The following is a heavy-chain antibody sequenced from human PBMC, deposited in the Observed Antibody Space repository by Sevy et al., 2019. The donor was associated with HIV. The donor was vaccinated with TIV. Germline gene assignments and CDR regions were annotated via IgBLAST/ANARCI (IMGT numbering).Heavy chain of an antibody. D-gene: IGHD6-19*01. CDR2: IIPIFGTA. J-gene: IGHJ5*02. CDR3: ERVKLGSSGWYNWFDP. Sequence: ASVKVSCKASGGTFSSYAISWVRQAPGQGLEWMGGIIPIFGTANYAQKFQGRVTITADESTSTAYMELSSLRSEDTAVYYCERVKLGSSGWYNWFDPWGQGTLVTVSS. CDR1: GGTFSSYA. V-gene: IGHV1-69*13.